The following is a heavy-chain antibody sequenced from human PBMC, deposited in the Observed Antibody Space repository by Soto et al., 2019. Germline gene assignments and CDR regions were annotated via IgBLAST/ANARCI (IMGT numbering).Heavy chain of an antibody. CDR1: GGTFSSYA. V-gene: IGHV1-69*13. D-gene: IGHD3-10*01. J-gene: IGHJ6*02. CDR3: ARGTNTMVRGVIPPLYGMDV. Sequence: SVKVSCKASGGTFSSYAISWVRQAPGRGLEWMGGIIPIFGTANYAQKFQGRVTITADESTSTAYMELSSLRSEDTAVYYCARGTNTMVRGVIPPLYGMDVWGQGTTVTVSS. CDR2: IIPIFGTA.